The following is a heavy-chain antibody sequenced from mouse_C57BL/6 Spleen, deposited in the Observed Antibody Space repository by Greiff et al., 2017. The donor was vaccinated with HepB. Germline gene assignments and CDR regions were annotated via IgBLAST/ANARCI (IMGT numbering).Heavy chain of an antibody. CDR3: ARDNYYGSSSTLFAY. J-gene: IGHJ3*01. Sequence: VQLQQPGAELVRPGSSVKLSCKASGYTFTSYWMHWVKQRPIQGLEWIGNIDPSDSETHYNQKFKDKATLTVDKSSSTAYMQLSSLTSEDSAVYYCARDNYYGSSSTLFAYWGQGTLVTVSA. V-gene: IGHV1-52*01. CDR1: GYTFTSYW. D-gene: IGHD1-1*01. CDR2: IDPSDSET.